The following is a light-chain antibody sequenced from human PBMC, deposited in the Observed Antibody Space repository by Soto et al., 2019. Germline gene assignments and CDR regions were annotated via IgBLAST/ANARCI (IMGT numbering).Light chain of an antibody. J-gene: IGKJ1*01. CDR2: GAS. CDR3: LQDNKWPRT. Sequence: EIVMTQSPATMTLSPGERATLSCRANQSLGNNIAWYQQKPGQAPRLLNYGASTGATGLPARFSGSGSGTEFTRSICSLQSEDFAVYYWLQDNKWPRTFGQGTKVDIK. V-gene: IGKV3-15*01. CDR1: QSLGNN.